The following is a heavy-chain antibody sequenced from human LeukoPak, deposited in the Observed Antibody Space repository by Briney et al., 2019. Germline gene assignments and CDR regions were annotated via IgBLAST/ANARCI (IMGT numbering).Heavy chain of an antibody. CDR1: GFTFSSYA. CDR3: ARDYYDSSGYYFDY. Sequence: GGSLRLSCAASGFTFSSYAMHWVRQAPGRGLEWVAVISYDGSNKYYADSVKGRFTISRDNSKNTLYLQMNSLRAEDTAVYYCARDYYDSSGYYFDYWGQGTLVTVSS. J-gene: IGHJ4*02. V-gene: IGHV3-30-3*01. D-gene: IGHD3-22*01. CDR2: ISYDGSNK.